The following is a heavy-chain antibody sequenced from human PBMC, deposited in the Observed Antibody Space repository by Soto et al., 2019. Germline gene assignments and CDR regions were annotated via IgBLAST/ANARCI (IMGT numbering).Heavy chain of an antibody. J-gene: IGHJ3*02. V-gene: IGHV5-51*01. CDR2: IYPGDSDT. Sequence: AGESLKISCKGSGYSFTSYWIGWVRQMPGKGLEWMGIIYPGDSDTRYSPSFQGQVTISADKSISTAYLQWSSLKASDTAMYYCARPIGLKRGPYDAFDIWGQGTMVTVSS. CDR1: GYSFTSYW. D-gene: IGHD2-21*01. CDR3: ARPIGLKRGPYDAFDI.